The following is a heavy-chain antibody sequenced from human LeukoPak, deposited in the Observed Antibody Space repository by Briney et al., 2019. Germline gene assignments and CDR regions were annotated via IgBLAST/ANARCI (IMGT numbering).Heavy chain of an antibody. J-gene: IGHJ5*02. D-gene: IGHD2-2*01. CDR3: ARGGYCSSTSCPNWFDP. CDR1: GGSISSYY. CDR2: IYYSGST. V-gene: IGHV4-59*06. Sequence: SETLSLTCTVSGGSISSYYWSWIRQHPGKGLEWIGYIYYSGSTYYNPSLKSRVTISVDTSKNQFSLKLSSVTAADTAVYYCARGGYCSSTSCPNWFDPWGQGTLVTVSS.